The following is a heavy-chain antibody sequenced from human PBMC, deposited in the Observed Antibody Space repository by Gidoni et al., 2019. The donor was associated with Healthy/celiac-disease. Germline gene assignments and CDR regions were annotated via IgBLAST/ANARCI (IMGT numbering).Heavy chain of an antibody. J-gene: IGHJ6*02. D-gene: IGHD4-17*01. Sequence: FTSYYMHWVRQAPGQGLEWMGIINPSGGSTSYAQKFQGRVTMTRDTSTSTVYMELSSLRSEDTAVYYCARDRTDYGDHRFYYYGMDVWGQGTTVTVSS. V-gene: IGHV1-46*01. CDR1: FTSYY. CDR2: INPSGGST. CDR3: ARDRTDYGDHRFYYYGMDV.